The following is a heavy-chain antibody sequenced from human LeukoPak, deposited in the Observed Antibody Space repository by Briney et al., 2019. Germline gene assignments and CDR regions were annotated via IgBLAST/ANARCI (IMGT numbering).Heavy chain of an antibody. J-gene: IGHJ5*02. D-gene: IGHD1-26*01. Sequence: GASVKVSCKASGYTFTGYYMHWVRQAPGQGLVSMGWINPNNGDTKYAQKFQGRVTMTTDTSISTAYMELSRLKSDDTAVYYCARDQIMGNTSYNWFEPWGQGTQVTVSS. CDR2: INPNNGDT. V-gene: IGHV1-2*02. CDR1: GYTFTGYY. CDR3: ARDQIMGNTSYNWFEP.